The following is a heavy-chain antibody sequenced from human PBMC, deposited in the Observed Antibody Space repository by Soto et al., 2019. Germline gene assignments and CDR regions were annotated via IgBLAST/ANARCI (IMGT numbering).Heavy chain of an antibody. CDR2: ISAYNGNT. Sequence: ASVKVSCKASGYTFTSYGISWVRQAPGQGLEWMGWISAYNGNTNYAQKLQGRVTMTTDTSTSTAYMELRSLRSDDTAVYYCARTFGDSSGYYDYYYYYGMDVWGQGTTVTVSS. D-gene: IGHD3-22*01. J-gene: IGHJ6*02. V-gene: IGHV1-18*01. CDR3: ARTFGDSSGYYDYYYYYGMDV. CDR1: GYTFTSYG.